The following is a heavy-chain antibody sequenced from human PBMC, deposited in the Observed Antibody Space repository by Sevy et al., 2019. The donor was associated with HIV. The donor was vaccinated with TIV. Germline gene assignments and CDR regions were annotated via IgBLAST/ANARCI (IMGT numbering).Heavy chain of an antibody. D-gene: IGHD7-27*01. CDR3: GRDNWGSIDY. V-gene: IGHV4-59*01. CDR2: AYYNGGT. CDR1: GGSLNTYG. J-gene: IGHJ4*02. Sequence: SETLSLTCTVSGGSLNTYGWSWIRQPPGKGLEWIGYAYYNGGTNYNPSLKSRLTILVGTAERQFSLQLSSVTPADTAVYYCGRDNWGSIDYWGQGVLVTVSS.